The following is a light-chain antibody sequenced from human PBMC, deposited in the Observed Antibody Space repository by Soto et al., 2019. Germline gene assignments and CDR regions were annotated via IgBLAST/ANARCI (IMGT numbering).Light chain of an antibody. CDR3: QQGSTTPIT. CDR1: QSISTY. V-gene: IGKV1-39*01. CDR2: ATS. Sequence: DIQMTQSPSSLSASVGDRVTITCRASQSISTYLIWYQQKPGKAPKLLIYATSSLQSGVPSRFSGSGSGTDFTLTISSLQPEDFATYYCQQGSTTPITFGLGTRLEIK. J-gene: IGKJ5*01.